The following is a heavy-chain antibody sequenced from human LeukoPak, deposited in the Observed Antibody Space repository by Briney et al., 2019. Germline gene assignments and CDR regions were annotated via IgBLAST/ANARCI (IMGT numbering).Heavy chain of an antibody. Sequence: SQTLSLTCALSGSSISSDYYWGWIRQPPGKGLEWIGSISHGGSTYYSPSLKSRLTISVDTSKNQLSLNLSSVTAADTAVYYCAGAPYNFWSTYLDYWGQGTLVTVSS. CDR2: ISHGGST. V-gene: IGHV4-38-2*01. CDR3: AGAPYNFWSTYLDY. D-gene: IGHD3-3*01. CDR1: GSSISSDYY. J-gene: IGHJ4*02.